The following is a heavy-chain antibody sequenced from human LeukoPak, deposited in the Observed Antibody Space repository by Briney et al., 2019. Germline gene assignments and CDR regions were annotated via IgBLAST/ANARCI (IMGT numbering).Heavy chain of an antibody. CDR1: GGSISSGGYY. CDR3: ARTIPLRSYYFDY. J-gene: IGHJ4*02. CDR2: IHYSGST. V-gene: IGHV4-31*03. Sequence: SETLSLTCTVSGGSISSGGYYWSWIRQHPGKGLEWIGYIHYSGSTHYNPSLKSRVTISVDTSKNQFSLKLSSMTAADTAVYYCARTIPLRSYYFDYWGQGTLVTVSS. D-gene: IGHD4-17*01.